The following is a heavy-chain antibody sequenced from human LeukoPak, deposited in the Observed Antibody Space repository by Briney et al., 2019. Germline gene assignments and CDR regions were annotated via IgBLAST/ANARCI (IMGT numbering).Heavy chain of an antibody. V-gene: IGHV1-8*01. CDR1: GYTFTSYD. J-gene: IGHJ6*02. D-gene: IGHD4-17*01. CDR2: TNPNSGNT. CDR3: ARGRRGLRMNYYYGMDI. Sequence: PSVKLSFKASGYTFTSYDINCVRPSTAQRLEWMGWTNPNSGNTGYAQKFQGRVTMTRNTCISTAYMELSSLRSEDTAVYYCARGRRGLRMNYYYGMDIWGQGTTVTVSS.